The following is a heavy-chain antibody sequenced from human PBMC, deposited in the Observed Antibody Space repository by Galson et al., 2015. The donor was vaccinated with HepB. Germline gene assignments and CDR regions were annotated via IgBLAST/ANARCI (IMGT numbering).Heavy chain of an antibody. Sequence: SLRLSCAASGFTFSGSAIHWVRQASGKGPEWIGHIRSKATNYAPLYVPSLKGRFTISRDDSKNMAYLHMRSLKTDDTAVYYCVRSGDFSGYSSRWGQGTLVTVSS. CDR1: GFTFSGSA. CDR3: VRSGDFSGYSSR. J-gene: IGHJ4*02. V-gene: IGHV3-73*01. CDR2: IRSKATNYAP. D-gene: IGHD6-13*01.